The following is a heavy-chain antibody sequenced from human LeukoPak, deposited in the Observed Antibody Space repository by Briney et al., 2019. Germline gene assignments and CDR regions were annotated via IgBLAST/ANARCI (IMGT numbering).Heavy chain of an antibody. CDR1: GGSISSGGYY. D-gene: IGHD1-26*01. J-gene: IGHJ4*02. CDR3: AREREREGFDY. CDR2: IYYSGST. Sequence: SETLSLTCTVSGGSISSGGYYWSWIRQHLGKGLEWIGYIYYSGSTYYNPSLKSRVTISVDTSKNQFSLKLSSVTAADTAVYYCAREREREGFDYWGQGTLVTVSS. V-gene: IGHV4-31*03.